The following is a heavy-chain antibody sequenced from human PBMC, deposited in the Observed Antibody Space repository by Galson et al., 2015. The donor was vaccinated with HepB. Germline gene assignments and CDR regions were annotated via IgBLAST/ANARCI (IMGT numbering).Heavy chain of an antibody. Sequence: SVKVSCKASGYTFTSYGISWVRQAPGQGLEWMGWISAYNGNTNYAQKLQGRVTMTTDTSTSTAYMELRSLRSDDTAVYYCARGGVNWNPFYDNWFDPWGQGTLVTVSS. V-gene: IGHV1-18*01. CDR1: GYTFTSYG. D-gene: IGHD1-20*01. CDR2: ISAYNGNT. J-gene: IGHJ5*02. CDR3: ARGGVNWNPFYDNWFDP.